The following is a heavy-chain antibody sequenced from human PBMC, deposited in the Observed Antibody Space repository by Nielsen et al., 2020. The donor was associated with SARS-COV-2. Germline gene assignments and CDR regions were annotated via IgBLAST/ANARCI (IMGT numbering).Heavy chain of an antibody. J-gene: IGHJ6*03. V-gene: IGHV4-39*07. CDR2: IYYSGST. CDR3: ARASQYCSSTSCSHGGAYYYYYYMDV. D-gene: IGHD2-2*01. Sequence: WLRQPPGKGLEWIGSIYYSGSTYYNPSLKSRVTISVDKSKNQFSLKLSSVTAADTAVYYCARASQYCSSTSCSHGGAYYYYYYMDVWGKGTTVTVSS.